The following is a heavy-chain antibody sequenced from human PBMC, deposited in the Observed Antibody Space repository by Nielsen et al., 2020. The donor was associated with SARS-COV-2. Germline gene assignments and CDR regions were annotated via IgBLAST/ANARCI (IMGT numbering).Heavy chain of an antibody. V-gene: IGHV4-59*13. CDR2: IYYSGST. Sequence: PGKGLEWIGYIYYSGSTNYNPSLKSRVTISVDTSKNQLSLKLSSVTAADTAVYYCARDQGVVVVAATYYYYYGMDVWGQGTTVTVSS. CDR3: ARDQGVVVVAATYYYYYGMDV. D-gene: IGHD2-15*01. J-gene: IGHJ6*02.